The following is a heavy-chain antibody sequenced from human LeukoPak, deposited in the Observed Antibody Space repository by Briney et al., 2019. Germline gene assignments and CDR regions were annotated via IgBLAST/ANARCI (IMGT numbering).Heavy chain of an antibody. CDR3: AKYFYDSGSYSFDY. V-gene: IGHV3-23*01. Sequence: GGSLRLSCGVSGFTFRNYAMSWVRQAPAKGLEWVSAIDGNGGDTYYADSVKGRFTISRDNSKNTLYLQMNNLRAEDTAAYYCAKYFYDSGSYSFDYWGRGALVTVSS. J-gene: IGHJ4*02. CDR2: IDGNGGDT. CDR1: GFTFRNYA. D-gene: IGHD3-10*01.